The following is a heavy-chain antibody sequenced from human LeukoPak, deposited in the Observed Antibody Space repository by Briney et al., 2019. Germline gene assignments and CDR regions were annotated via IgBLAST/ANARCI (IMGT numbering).Heavy chain of an antibody. Sequence: SETLSLTCTVSGGSITGSSYYWGWIRQPPGKGLEWIGSIYHSGNTYYNPSLKSRVTISVDTSKNQFSLKLSAVTAADTAVYFCARVGTSSTSCCYHFDFWGQGTLVTVSS. CDR1: GGSITGSSYY. D-gene: IGHD2-2*01. CDR3: ARVGTSSTSCCYHFDF. J-gene: IGHJ4*02. V-gene: IGHV4-39*07. CDR2: IYHSGNT.